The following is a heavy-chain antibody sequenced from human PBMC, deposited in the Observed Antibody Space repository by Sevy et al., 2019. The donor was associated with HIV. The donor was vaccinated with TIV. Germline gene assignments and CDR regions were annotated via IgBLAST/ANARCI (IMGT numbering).Heavy chain of an antibody. V-gene: IGHV1-69*13. Sequence: ASVKVSCKASGGTFSSYIVSWVRQAPGQGLEWMGGITPVLGTTNYAHKSQGRVTITADESTSTVYMEMSRLKSEDTAVYYCARWSISIDYWGQGTLVTVSS. J-gene: IGHJ4*02. CDR3: ARWSISIDY. CDR2: ITPVLGTT. CDR1: GGTFSSYI.